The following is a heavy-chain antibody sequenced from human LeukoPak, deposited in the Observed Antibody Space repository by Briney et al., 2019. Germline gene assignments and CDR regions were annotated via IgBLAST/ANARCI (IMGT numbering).Heavy chain of an antibody. CDR2: ISSSSSYI. J-gene: IGHJ4*02. V-gene: IGHV3-21*01. CDR1: GFTFSTYS. D-gene: IGHD2-21*02. Sequence: GGSLRLSCAASGFTFSTYSMSWVRQAPGKGLEWVSSISSSSSYIYYADSLKGRFTISRDNAKNSLYLQMNSLRAEDTAVYYCARDRFGVTAPGYFDYWGQGTLVTVSS. CDR3: ARDRFGVTAPGYFDY.